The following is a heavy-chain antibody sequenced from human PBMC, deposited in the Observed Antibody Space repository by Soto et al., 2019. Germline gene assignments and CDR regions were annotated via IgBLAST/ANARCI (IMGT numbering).Heavy chain of an antibody. Sequence: ASVKVSCEASAYTFTSYDINWVRQATGQGLEWMGWMNPNSGNTGYAQKFQGRVTMTRNTSISTAYMELSSLRSEDTAVYYCAREIFGSGPDAFDICGQGTMVTVSS. J-gene: IGHJ3*02. CDR2: MNPNSGNT. V-gene: IGHV1-8*01. CDR1: AYTFTSYD. D-gene: IGHD6-19*01. CDR3: AREIFGSGPDAFDI.